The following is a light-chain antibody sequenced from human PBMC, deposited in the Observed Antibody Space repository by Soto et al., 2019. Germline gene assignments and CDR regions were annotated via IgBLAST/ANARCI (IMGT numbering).Light chain of an antibody. CDR1: QSVSSSY. J-gene: IGKJ2*01. CDR3: QQYRSSPYT. CDR2: GAS. V-gene: IGKV3-20*01. Sequence: EIVLTQSPGTLSLSPGERATLSCRASQSVSSSYLAWYQQKPGQAPRLLLYGASSRATGIPDRFSGSGSGTDFPLTISRLEPEDFAVYYCQQYRSSPYTFGQGTKVDIK.